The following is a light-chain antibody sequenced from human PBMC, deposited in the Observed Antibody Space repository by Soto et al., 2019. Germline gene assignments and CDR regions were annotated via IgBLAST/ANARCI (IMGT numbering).Light chain of an antibody. CDR1: QSVSKSY. CDR2: ATS. V-gene: IGKV3-20*01. J-gene: IGKJ1*01. Sequence: ETLLTQSPGTLSLSPGERATLSCRASQSVSKSYLAWNQQKPGQAPRLLIYATSSRATNIPDSFSGSACGTVSTLSVSRLEPEDFAVYYCQHYGSSPWTFGQGTKVEIK. CDR3: QHYGSSPWT.